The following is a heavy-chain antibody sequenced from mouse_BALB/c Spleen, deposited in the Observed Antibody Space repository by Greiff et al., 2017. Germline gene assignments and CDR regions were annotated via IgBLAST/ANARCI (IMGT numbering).Heavy chain of an antibody. V-gene: IGHV5-12-1*01. J-gene: IGHJ4*01. CDR2: ISSGGGST. Sequence: EVQRVESGGGLVKPGGSLKLSCAASGFAFSSYDMSWVRQTPEKRLEWVAYISSGGGSTYYPDTVKGRFTISRDNAKNTLYLQMSSLKSEDTAMYYCARSYQRYGAMDYWGQGTSVTVSS. CDR3: ARSYQRYGAMDY. CDR1: GFAFSSYD. D-gene: IGHD2-14*01.